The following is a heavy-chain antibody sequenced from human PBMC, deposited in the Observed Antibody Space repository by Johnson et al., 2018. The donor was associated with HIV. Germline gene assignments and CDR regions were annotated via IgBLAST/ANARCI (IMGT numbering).Heavy chain of an antibody. CDR3: VSRAWELHALDI. J-gene: IGHJ3*02. V-gene: IGHV3-20*04. D-gene: IGHD1-26*01. CDR2: INWSGGST. CDR1: GFTFDDYG. Sequence: VQLVESGGGVVRPGGSLRLSCAASGFTFDDYGMSWVRQVPGKGPAWVSGINWSGGSTGYADSLTGGLTISSVNARNSLYLQMNSLRAEDTAVYYCVSRAWELHALDIWGQGTMVTVSS.